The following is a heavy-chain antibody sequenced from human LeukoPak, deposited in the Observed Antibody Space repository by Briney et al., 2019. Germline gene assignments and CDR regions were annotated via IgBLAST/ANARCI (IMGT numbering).Heavy chain of an antibody. D-gene: IGHD3-10*02. CDR1: GFTFGNFG. V-gene: IGHV3-23*01. CDR2: ITGSTTWT. CDR3: ARELVSSGTGYFDL. J-gene: IGHJ2*01. Sequence: PGGPLRLSCEASGFTFGNFGMTWVRQAPGKGLQWVSGITGSTTWTYYAASVKGRFTVSRDNFQNTLHLQMNSLRADDTAVYYCARELVSSGTGYFDLWGRGTLVTVSS.